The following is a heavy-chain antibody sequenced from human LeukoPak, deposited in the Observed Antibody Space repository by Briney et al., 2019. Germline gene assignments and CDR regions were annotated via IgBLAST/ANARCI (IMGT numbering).Heavy chain of an antibody. CDR3: ARQVIAAAWADP. CDR1: GGSISSGSYY. Sequence: PSQTLSLTCTVSGGSISSGSYYWSWIRQPAGKVLEWIGRIYTSGSTNYNPSLKSRVTISVDTSKNQFSLKLSSVTAADTAVYYCARQVIAAAWADPWGQGTLVTVSS. V-gene: IGHV4-61*02. J-gene: IGHJ5*02. D-gene: IGHD6-13*01. CDR2: IYTSGST.